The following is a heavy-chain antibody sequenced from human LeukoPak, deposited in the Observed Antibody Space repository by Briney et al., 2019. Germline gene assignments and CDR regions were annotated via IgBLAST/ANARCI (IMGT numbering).Heavy chain of an antibody. V-gene: IGHV4-34*01. J-gene: IGHJ4*02. CDR2: INHSGST. Sequence: PSETLSLTCAVYGGSFSGYYWSWIRQPPGRGLEWIGEINHSGSTNYNPSLKSRVTISVDTSKNQFSLKLSSVTAADTAVYYCARAENVVVITWYYFDYWGQGTLVTVSS. D-gene: IGHD3-22*01. CDR3: ARAENVVVITWYYFDY. CDR1: GGSFSGYY.